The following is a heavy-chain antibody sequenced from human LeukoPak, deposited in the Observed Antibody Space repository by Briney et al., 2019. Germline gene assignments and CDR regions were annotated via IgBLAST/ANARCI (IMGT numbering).Heavy chain of an antibody. CDR1: GYTFTSYG. J-gene: IGHJ4*02. V-gene: IGHV1-8*01. CDR3: ARDDSSGYHLPFDY. CDR2: MNPNSGNT. D-gene: IGHD3-22*01. Sequence: ASVKVSCKASGYTFTSYGINWVRQATGQGLEWMGWMNPNSGNTGYAQKFQGRVTMTRNTSISTAYMELSSLRSEDTAVYYCARDDSSGYHLPFDYWGQGTLVTVSS.